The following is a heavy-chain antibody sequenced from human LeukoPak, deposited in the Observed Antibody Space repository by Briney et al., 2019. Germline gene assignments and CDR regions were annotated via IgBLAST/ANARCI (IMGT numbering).Heavy chain of an antibody. CDR2: INHSGST. D-gene: IGHD6-19*01. CDR3: ARGRVAGSPSPSYYYYMDV. J-gene: IGHJ6*03. V-gene: IGHV4-34*01. CDR1: GGSFSVYY. Sequence: SETLSLTCAVYGGSFSVYYWSWIRQPPGKGLEWIGQINHSGSTNYNPSLKSRITISVDTSKNQFSLKLSSVTAADTAVYYCARGRVAGSPSPSYYYYMDVWGNGTTVSVSS.